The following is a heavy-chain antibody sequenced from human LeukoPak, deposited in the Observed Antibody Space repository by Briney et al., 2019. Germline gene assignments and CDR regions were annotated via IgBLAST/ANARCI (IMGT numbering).Heavy chain of an antibody. CDR3: ARGDYGAKWGAFDI. CDR1: GGSFSGYY. V-gene: IGHV4-34*01. Sequence: SETLSPTCAVYGGSFSGYYWSWIRQPPGKGLEWIGEINHSGSTNYNPSLKSRVTISVDTSKNQFSLKLSSVTAADTAVYYCARGDYGAKWGAFDIWGRGTMVTVSS. D-gene: IGHD4-17*01. CDR2: INHSGST. J-gene: IGHJ3*02.